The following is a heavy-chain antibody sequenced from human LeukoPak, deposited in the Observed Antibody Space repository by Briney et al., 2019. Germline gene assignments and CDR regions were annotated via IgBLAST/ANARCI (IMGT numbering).Heavy chain of an antibody. CDR2: IAYDGSNR. D-gene: IGHD2-2*01. V-gene: IGHV3-33*08. J-gene: IGHJ3*02. CDR1: GLTFSDYG. CDR3: ARDRDIVVVPAAPVGFDI. Sequence: PGGSLRLSCAASGLTFSDYGMHWVRQAPGKGLEGVADIAYDGSNRYYADSVKGRFTISRDNAKTSLYLQMNSLRAEDTAVYYCARDRDIVVVPAAPVGFDIWGQGAMVTVSS.